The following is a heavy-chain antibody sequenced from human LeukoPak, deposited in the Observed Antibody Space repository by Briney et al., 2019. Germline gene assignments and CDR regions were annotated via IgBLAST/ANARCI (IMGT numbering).Heavy chain of an antibody. V-gene: IGHV4-34*01. D-gene: IGHD2-2*01. Sequence: SETLSLTCAVYGGSFSGYYWGWIRQPPGKGLEWSGEINHSGSTNYNPSLKSGVTISVDTSKNQCSLKLSSVTAADTAVYYCARGYCSSTSCYSLGYFQHWGQGTLVTVPS. CDR2: INHSGST. J-gene: IGHJ1*01. CDR1: GGSFSGYY. CDR3: ARGYCSSTSCYSLGYFQH.